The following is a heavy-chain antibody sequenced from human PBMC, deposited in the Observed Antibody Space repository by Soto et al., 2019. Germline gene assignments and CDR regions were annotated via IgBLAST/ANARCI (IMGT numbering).Heavy chain of an antibody. J-gene: IGHJ4*02. CDR1: GFTFTSSS. D-gene: IGHD6-19*01. V-gene: IGHV1-58*01. CDR3: AAAEGGPMAGAY. CDR2: IVVGSGNT. Sequence: SVNVSCKSSGFTFTSSSVQWVRQARGQRLEWIGWIVVGSGNTNYAQKFQERVTITRDMSTSTAYMELSSLRSEDTAVYYCAAAEGGPMAGAYWGQGTLVSVSS.